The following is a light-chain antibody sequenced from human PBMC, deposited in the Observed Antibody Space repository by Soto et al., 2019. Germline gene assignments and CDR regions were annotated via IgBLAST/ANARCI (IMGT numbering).Light chain of an antibody. J-gene: IGLJ2*01. V-gene: IGLV2-8*01. CDR2: EVS. CDR1: SSDVGGYNY. Sequence: QSALTQPPSASGSPGQSVTISCTGTSSDVGGYNYVSWYQQHPGKAPKLMIYEVSKRPSGVPDRFSGSKSGNTASLTVSGLQAEYEADYYCSSYAGSNKVVFGGGTKLTVL. CDR3: SSYAGSNKVV.